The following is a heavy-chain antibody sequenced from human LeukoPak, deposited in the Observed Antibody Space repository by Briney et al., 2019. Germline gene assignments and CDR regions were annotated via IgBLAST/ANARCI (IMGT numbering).Heavy chain of an antibody. CDR3: AELGITMIGGV. CDR1: GFTVSSNY. Sequence: GGSLRLSCAASGFTVSSNYMSWVRQAPGKGLEWVSVIYSGGRTYYPDSVKGRFTISRDISKNTLYLQMNSLRAEDTAVYYCAELGITMIGGVWGKGTTVTISS. D-gene: IGHD3-10*02. CDR2: IYSGGRT. J-gene: IGHJ6*04. V-gene: IGHV3-66*01.